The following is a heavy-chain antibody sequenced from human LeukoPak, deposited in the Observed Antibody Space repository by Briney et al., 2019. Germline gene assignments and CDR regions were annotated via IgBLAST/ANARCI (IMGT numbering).Heavy chain of an antibody. V-gene: IGHV1-24*01. J-gene: IGHJ4*02. Sequence: ASVKVSCKVSGYTLTELSMHWVRQAPGKGLEWMGGFDPEDGETIYAQKFQGRVTMTEDTSTDTAYMELSSPRSEDTAVYYCATGFQTYYDFWSWGQGTLVTVSS. CDR3: ATGFQTYYDFWS. CDR1: GYTLTELS. D-gene: IGHD3-3*01. CDR2: FDPEDGET.